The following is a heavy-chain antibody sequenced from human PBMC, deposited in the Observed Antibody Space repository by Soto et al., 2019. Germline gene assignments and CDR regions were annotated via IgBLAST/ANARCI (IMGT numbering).Heavy chain of an antibody. J-gene: IGHJ6*02. Sequence: ASVKVSCKASGYTFTGYYMHWVRQAPGQGLEWMGWINPNSGGTNYAQKFQGWVTMTRDTSISTAYMELSRLRSDATAVYYCAREGDDILTGYYYVMTSGAKGPRSPSP. CDR1: GYTFTGYY. D-gene: IGHD3-9*01. CDR2: INPNSGGT. V-gene: IGHV1-2*04. CDR3: AREGDDILTGYYYVMTS.